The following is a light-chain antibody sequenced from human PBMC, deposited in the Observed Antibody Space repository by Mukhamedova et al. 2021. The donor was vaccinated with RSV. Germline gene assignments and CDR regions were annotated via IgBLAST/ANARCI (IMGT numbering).Light chain of an antibody. CDR3: SSYTTRSTVI. CDR1: SSDVGGYNY. V-gene: IGLV2-14*01. CDR2: AVT. J-gene: IGLJ2*01. Sequence: TATSSDVGGYNYVSWYQQHPGKAPKVIIFAVTNRPSGVSNRFSGSKSGNTASLTISGLQAEDEADYYCSSYTTRSTVIFVGGTKL.